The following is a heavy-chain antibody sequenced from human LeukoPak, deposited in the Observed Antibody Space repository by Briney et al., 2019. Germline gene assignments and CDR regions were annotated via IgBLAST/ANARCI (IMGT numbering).Heavy chain of an antibody. D-gene: IGHD5-18*01. CDR1: GFTFSNYW. Sequence: PVGSLRLSCATSGFTFSNYWKHWVRQAPGKGLVWVSRINSDGSNTSYADSVKGRFTFSRDIAKRTLYLQMNSLRAEDTAVYYCARGYSYGYRIDYWGQGTLVTVSS. CDR2: INSDGSNT. J-gene: IGHJ4*02. V-gene: IGHV3-74*01. CDR3: ARGYSYGYRIDY.